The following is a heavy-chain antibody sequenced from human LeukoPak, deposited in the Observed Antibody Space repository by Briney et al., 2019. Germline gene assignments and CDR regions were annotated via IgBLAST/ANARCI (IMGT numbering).Heavy chain of an antibody. V-gene: IGHV4-39*01. CDR2: IYYSGST. CDR3: ARLPQDYYYYYYMDV. Sequence: ASETLSLTCTVSGGSISSSSYYWGWIRQPPGKGLEWIGSIYYSGSTYYNPSLKSRVTISVDTSKNQFSLKLSSVTAADTAVYYCARLPQDYYYYYYMDVWGKGTTVTVSS. J-gene: IGHJ6*03. CDR1: GGSISSSSYY.